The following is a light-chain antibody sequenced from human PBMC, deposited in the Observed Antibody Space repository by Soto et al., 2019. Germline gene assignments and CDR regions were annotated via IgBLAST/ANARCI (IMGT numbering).Light chain of an antibody. CDR1: SSDVGDHNY. V-gene: IGLV2-8*01. CDR2: EVS. J-gene: IGLJ1*01. CDR3: SSYAGSNSYV. Sequence: QCALTHPPSAYGSPVQSVTIFCTGTSSDVGDHNYVSWYQHHPGKAPKLVIYEVSQRPSGVPDRFSGSKSGNTASLTVSGLQADDEADYYCSSYAGSNSYVFGTGTKVTVL.